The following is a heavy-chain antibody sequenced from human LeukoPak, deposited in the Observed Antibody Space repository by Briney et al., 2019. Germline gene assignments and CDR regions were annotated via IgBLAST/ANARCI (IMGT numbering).Heavy chain of an antibody. CDR1: GFSFNNYA. J-gene: IGHJ4*02. CDR2: IIGSSGST. CDR3: AKTTTGYSSGRFPGWPVDY. D-gene: IGHD6-19*01. V-gene: IGHV3-23*01. Sequence: PGGSLRLSCVASGFSFNNYAMNWVRQAPGKGLEWVSLIIGSSGSTFYADSVKGRFTISRDKSKNTLYLQMNSLRAEDTAVYYCAKTTTGYSSGRFPGWPVDYWGQGTLVTVSS.